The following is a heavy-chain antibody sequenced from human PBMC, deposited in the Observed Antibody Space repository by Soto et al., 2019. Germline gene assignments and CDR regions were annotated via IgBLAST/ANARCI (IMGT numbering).Heavy chain of an antibody. V-gene: IGHV1-2*02. CDR3: ARGGGVGVAGSAAFDM. J-gene: IGHJ3*02. CDR2: INPATGAA. CDR1: GYPVTAYY. D-gene: IGHD3-3*01. Sequence: QLHLVQSGAVVKKPGASVTVSCSASGYPVTAYYLHWVRQAPGRGLDWMGGINPATGAAKYTPECQGRVTMTRDTSTSTVFMELSGLTSEDTAVFYWARGGGVGVAGSAAFDMWGQGTLVTVSS.